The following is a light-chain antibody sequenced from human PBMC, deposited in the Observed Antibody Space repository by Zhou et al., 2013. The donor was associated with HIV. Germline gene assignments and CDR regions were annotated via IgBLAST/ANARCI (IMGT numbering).Light chain of an antibody. CDR1: SSDVGGYNY. CDR3: SSYTSSSTLVV. V-gene: IGLV2-14*03. J-gene: IGLJ2*01. CDR2: DVS. Sequence: QSALTQPASVSGSPGQSITISCTGTSSDVGGYNYVSWYQQHPGKAPKLMIYDVSNRPSGISNRFFGSKSGNTASLTISGLQTEDEAHYYCSSYTSSSTLVVFGGGTKLTVL.